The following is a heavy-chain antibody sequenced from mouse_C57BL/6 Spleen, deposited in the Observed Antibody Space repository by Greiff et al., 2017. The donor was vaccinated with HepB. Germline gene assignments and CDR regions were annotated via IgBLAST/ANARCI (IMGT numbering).Heavy chain of an antibody. V-gene: IGHV1-82*01. CDR3: SSAGSHYAMDY. J-gene: IGHJ4*01. CDR2: IYPGDGDT. D-gene: IGHD3-1*01. CDR1: GYAFSSSW. Sequence: QVQLQQSGPELVKPGASVKISCKASGYAFSSSWMNWVKQRPGKGLEWIGRIYPGDGDTNYNGKFKGKATLTADKSSSTADMQLSSLTSEDSAVYVVSSAGSHYAMDYWGQGTSVTVSS.